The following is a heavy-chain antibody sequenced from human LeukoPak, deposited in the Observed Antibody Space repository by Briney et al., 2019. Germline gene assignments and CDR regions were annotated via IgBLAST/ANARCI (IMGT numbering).Heavy chain of an antibody. CDR3: ARGFGANTGGWFDP. J-gene: IGHJ5*02. V-gene: IGHV3-74*01. CDR2: INTDGSST. CDR1: GCTFTIPW. Sequence: RGAPRVSPAEPGCTFTIPWMCSGRQALRKGLLCVSRINTDGSSTSYADSVKGRFTISRDNAKNTLYLQMNSLRAEDTAVYYCARGFGANTGGWFDPWGQGTLVTVSS. D-gene: IGHD3-10*01.